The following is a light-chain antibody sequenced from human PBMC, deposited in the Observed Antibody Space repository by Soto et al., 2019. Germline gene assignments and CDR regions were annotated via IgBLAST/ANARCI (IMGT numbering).Light chain of an antibody. CDR2: EDN. CDR3: TTYAGGNNI. V-gene: IGLV2-8*01. Sequence: QSALTQPPSASGSPGQSVTISCTGTSSDVGAYNYVSWYQQHPGKVPKLMVYEDNKRPSGVPDRFSGSKSGNTASLTVSGLQAEDEADYYCTTYAGGNNIFGTGTKLTVL. CDR1: SSDVGAYNY. J-gene: IGLJ1*01.